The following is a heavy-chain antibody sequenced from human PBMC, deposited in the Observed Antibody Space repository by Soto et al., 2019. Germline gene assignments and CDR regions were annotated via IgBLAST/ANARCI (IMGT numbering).Heavy chain of an antibody. CDR1: GFTFSSYS. D-gene: IGHD3-22*01. J-gene: IGHJ4*02. CDR2: ISSSSSTI. V-gene: IGHV3-48*02. CDR3: ARDPYYDSSGYYFYWFDY. Sequence: GSLRLSCAASGFTFSSYSMNWVRQAPGKGLEWVSYISSSSSTIYYADSVKGRFTISRDNAKNSLYLQMNSLRDEDTAVYYCARDPYYDSSGYYFYWFDYWGQGTLVTVSS.